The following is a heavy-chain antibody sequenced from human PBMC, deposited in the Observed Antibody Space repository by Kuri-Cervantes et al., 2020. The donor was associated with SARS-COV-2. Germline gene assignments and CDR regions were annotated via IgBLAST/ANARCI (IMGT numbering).Heavy chain of an antibody. D-gene: IGHD1-26*01. Sequence: GESLKISCAAYGGSFSGYYWSWVRQAPGKGLEWVAVIWCDGSNKYYADSVKGRFTISRDNSKNTLYLQMNSLRAEDTAVYYCARELVGATNYYGMDVWGQGTTVTVSS. CDR2: IWCDGSNK. CDR1: GGSFSGYY. J-gene: IGHJ6*02. CDR3: ARELVGATNYYGMDV. V-gene: IGHV3-33*08.